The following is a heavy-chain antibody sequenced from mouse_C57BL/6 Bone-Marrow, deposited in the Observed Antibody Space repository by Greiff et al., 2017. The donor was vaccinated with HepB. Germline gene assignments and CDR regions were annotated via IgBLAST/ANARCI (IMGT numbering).Heavy chain of an antibody. Sequence: QVTLKVSGPGILQSSQTLSLTCSFSGFSLSTSGMGVSWIRQPSGKGLEWLAHLYWDDDKRYNPSLKSRLTISNDTSRNQVFLKITSVDTADTAPDYCARRRDYDYDGYAMDYWGQGTSVTVSS. D-gene: IGHD2-4*01. CDR1: GFSLSTSGMG. CDR3: ARRRDYDYDGYAMDY. J-gene: IGHJ4*01. V-gene: IGHV8-12*01. CDR2: LYWDDDK.